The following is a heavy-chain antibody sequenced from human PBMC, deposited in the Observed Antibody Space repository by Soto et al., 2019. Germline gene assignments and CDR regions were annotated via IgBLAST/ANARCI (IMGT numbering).Heavy chain of an antibody. V-gene: IGHV1-2*04. J-gene: IGHJ6*02. CDR1: GYTFTDYD. CDR3: ARGGYYDSSGSRNYHYYGMNV. CDR2: INPNSGGT. Sequence: GASVKVSCKASGYTFTDYDISWVRQAPGQGLEWMGWINPNSGGTNYAQKFQGWVTMTRDTSISTAYMELSRLRSDDTAVYYCARGGYYDSSGSRNYHYYGMNVWGQGTTVTVSS. D-gene: IGHD3-22*01.